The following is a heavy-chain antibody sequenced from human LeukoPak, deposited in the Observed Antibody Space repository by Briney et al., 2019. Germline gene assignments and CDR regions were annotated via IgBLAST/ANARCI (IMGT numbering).Heavy chain of an antibody. CDR1: GGSINSGGYY. CDR2: IYYSGST. D-gene: IGHD2-2*01. CDR3: ARNANPTDAFDI. J-gene: IGHJ3*02. V-gene: IGHV4-31*03. Sequence: PSQTLSLTCTVSGGSINSGGYYWSWIRQHPEKGLEWIGYIYYSGSTYYNPSLKSRVTISVDTSKNQFSLKLSYVTAADTAVYYCARNANPTDAFDIWGQGTMVTVFS.